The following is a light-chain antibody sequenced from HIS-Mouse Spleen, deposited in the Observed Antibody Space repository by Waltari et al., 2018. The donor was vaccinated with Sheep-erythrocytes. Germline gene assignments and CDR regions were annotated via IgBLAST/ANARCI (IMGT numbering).Light chain of an antibody. V-gene: IGLV2-14*03. J-gene: IGLJ1*01. Sequence: QSALTQPASVSGSPGQSITISCTGTSSDVGGYNYVSWYQQHPGKAPKLIIYDVSNRPQGVSNRFSGSKSGNTASLTISGLQAEDEADYYCSSYTSSSTLVFGTGTKVTVL. CDR2: DVS. CDR1: SSDVGGYNY. CDR3: SSYTSSSTLV.